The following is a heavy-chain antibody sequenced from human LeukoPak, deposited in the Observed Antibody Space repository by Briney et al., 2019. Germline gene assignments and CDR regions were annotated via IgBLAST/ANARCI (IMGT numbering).Heavy chain of an antibody. V-gene: IGHV4-59*01. J-gene: IGHJ3*02. CDR2: IYYSGST. CDR3: ARVTYYYDSSGYYFDGYDAFDI. D-gene: IGHD3-22*01. CDR1: GGSISSYY. Sequence: PSETLSLTRTVSGGSISSYYWSWIRQPPGKGLEWIGYIYYSGSTNYNPSLKSRVTISVDTSKNQFSLKLSSVTAADTAVYYCARVTYYYDSSGYYFDGYDAFDIWGQGTMVTVSS.